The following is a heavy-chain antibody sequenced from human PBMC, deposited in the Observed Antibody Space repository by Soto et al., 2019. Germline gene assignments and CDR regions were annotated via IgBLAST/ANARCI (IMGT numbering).Heavy chain of an antibody. V-gene: IGHV5-51*01. D-gene: IGHD2-15*01. Sequence: GESLKISCKGSADNFASYWIGWVRQMPGKGLEWMGIIYPGDSDTRYSPSFQGQVIISADKSISTAYLQWNNLKASDTAMYYCARAGYCSGGSCYPEYAFDVWGQGTTVTVSS. CDR2: IYPGDSDT. CDR3: ARAGYCSGGSCYPEYAFDV. J-gene: IGHJ3*01. CDR1: ADNFASYW.